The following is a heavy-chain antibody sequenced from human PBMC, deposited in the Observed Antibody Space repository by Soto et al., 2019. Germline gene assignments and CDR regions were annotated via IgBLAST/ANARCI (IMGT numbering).Heavy chain of an antibody. J-gene: IGHJ6*02. Sequence: SVKVSCKASGGTFSSYAISWVRQAPGQGLEWMGGIIPIFGTANYAQKFQGRVTITADESTSTAYMELSSLRSEDTAVYYCARDEYYYDKSPFYYGMDVWGQGTTVTVSS. V-gene: IGHV1-69*13. CDR1: GGTFSSYA. CDR3: ARDEYYYDKSPFYYGMDV. D-gene: IGHD3-22*01. CDR2: IIPIFGTA.